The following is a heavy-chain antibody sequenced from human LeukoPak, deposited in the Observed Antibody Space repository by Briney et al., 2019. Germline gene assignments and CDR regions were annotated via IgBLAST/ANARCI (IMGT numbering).Heavy chain of an antibody. CDR3: ATNQWMATPAFDY. J-gene: IGHJ4*02. CDR1: GGTFSSYA. V-gene: IGHV1-69*04. Sequence: SVKVSCKASGGTFSSYAISWVRQAPGQGLEWMGRIIPILGIANYAQKFQGRVTITADKSTSTAYMELSSLRSEDTAVYYCATNQWMATPAFDYWGQGTLVTVSS. CDR2: IIPILGIA. D-gene: IGHD5-24*01.